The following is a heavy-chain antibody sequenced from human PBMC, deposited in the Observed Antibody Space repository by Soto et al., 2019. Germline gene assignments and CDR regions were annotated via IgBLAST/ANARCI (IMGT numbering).Heavy chain of an antibody. CDR2: ISGSGGST. D-gene: IGHD3-10*01. Sequence: GGSLRLSCAASGFTFSSYAMSWVRQAPGKGLEWDPAISGSGGSTYYADSVKGRFTISRDNSKNTLYLQMNSLRAEDTAVYYCAKDIAAGSNWFDPWGQGTLVTVSS. V-gene: IGHV3-23*01. CDR3: AKDIAAGSNWFDP. J-gene: IGHJ5*02. CDR1: GFTFSSYA.